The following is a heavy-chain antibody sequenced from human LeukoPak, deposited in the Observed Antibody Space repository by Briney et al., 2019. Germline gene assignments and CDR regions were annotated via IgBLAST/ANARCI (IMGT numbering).Heavy chain of an antibody. CDR1: GHTFTNYG. V-gene: IGHV1-18*01. CDR2: ISPYNGNT. CDR3: ARGGSSGPEGWFDP. Sequence: ASVKVSCKASGHTFTNYGITWVRQAPGQGPEWMGWISPYNGNTKYAQKVQGRVTMTTDTSTSTAYMELRSLRSDDTAVYYCARGGSSGPEGWFDPWAQGTLVTVSS. D-gene: IGHD3-22*01. J-gene: IGHJ5*02.